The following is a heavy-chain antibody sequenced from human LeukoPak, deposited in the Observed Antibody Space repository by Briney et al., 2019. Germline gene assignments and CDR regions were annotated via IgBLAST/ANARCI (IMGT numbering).Heavy chain of an antibody. V-gene: IGHV3-23*01. D-gene: IGHD1-14*01. CDR2: ISGSGDST. CDR1: GFIFDTHT. CDR3: VRRAAVRGMDF. Sequence: GGSLRLSCTASGFIFDTHTVTWVRQVPGKGLEWVASISGSGDSTNYGDPVKDRFTISRDNFKRTVHLEMSNLRADDTAMYYCVRRAAVRGMDFWGLGTTVIVSS. J-gene: IGHJ6*02.